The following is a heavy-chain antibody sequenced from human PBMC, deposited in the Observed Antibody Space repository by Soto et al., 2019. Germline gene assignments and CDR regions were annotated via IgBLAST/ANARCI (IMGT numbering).Heavy chain of an antibody. V-gene: IGHV5-51*01. Sequence: PGESLKISCKGSGYSFTSYWIGWVRQMPGKGLEWMGIIYPGDSDTRYSPSFQGQVTISVDKSISTAYLQWSSLKASDTAMYYCARIGVAAIVVVPAATNYGMDVWGQGTTVTVSS. CDR3: ARIGVAAIVVVPAATNYGMDV. J-gene: IGHJ6*02. CDR2: IYPGDSDT. CDR1: GYSFTSYW. D-gene: IGHD2-2*01.